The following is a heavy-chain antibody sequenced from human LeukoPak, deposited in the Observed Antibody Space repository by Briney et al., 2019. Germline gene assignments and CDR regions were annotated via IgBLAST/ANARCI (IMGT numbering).Heavy chain of an antibody. V-gene: IGHV1-2*02. Sequence: ASVKVSCKASGYTFISYGISWVRQAPGQGLEWMGWINPNSGGTNYAQKFQGRVTMTRDTSISTAYMELSRLRSDDTAVYYCARGPPNRAIFGDGWFDPWGQGTLVTVSS. J-gene: IGHJ5*02. CDR3: ARGPPNRAIFGDGWFDP. CDR1: GYTFISYG. CDR2: INPNSGGT. D-gene: IGHD3-3*01.